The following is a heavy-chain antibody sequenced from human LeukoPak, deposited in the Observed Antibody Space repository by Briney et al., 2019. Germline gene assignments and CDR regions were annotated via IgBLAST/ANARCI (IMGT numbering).Heavy chain of an antibody. CDR3: ASRYCSGGDCYSWFDP. J-gene: IGHJ5*02. Sequence: SETLSLTCTVSGGSISSYYWSWIWQPPGKGLEWIGEINHSGSTNYNPSLKSRVIISVDTSKNQFSLKLSSVTAADTAVYYCASRYCSGGDCYSWFDPWGQGILVTVSS. V-gene: IGHV4-34*01. CDR1: GGSISSYY. CDR2: INHSGST. D-gene: IGHD2-15*01.